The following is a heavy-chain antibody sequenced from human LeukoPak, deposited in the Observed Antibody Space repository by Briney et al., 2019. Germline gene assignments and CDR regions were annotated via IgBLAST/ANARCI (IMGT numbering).Heavy chain of an antibody. Sequence: PGGSLTLSCAASGFTFRNYAMSWVRQAPGKGLEWVSAISGSFSGSDYTTYYADSVKGRFTISREDSSNTLYLQLSGLRVDDEAVRSCSRYQVTVVTSQFDYWGRGTLVTVSS. CDR2: ISGSFSGSDYTT. V-gene: IGHV3-23*01. CDR1: GFTFRNYA. D-gene: IGHD2-21*02. J-gene: IGHJ4*02. CDR3: SRYQVTVVTSQFDY.